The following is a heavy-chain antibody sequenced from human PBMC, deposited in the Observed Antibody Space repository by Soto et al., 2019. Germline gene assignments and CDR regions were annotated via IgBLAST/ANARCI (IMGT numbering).Heavy chain of an antibody. D-gene: IGHD4-17*01. J-gene: IGHJ4*02. Sequence: QITLKESGPTLVKPTQTLTLSCTVSGFSLSTRGVGVGWIRRPPGQALEWLAVIYWDDDKGYSPSLQSRLTITKDTSKNQVVHTMTNMDPVDTATYYCARKNYGDYPTDYWGQGTLVTVSS. CDR3: ARKNYGDYPTDY. CDR2: IYWDDDK. V-gene: IGHV2-5*02. CDR1: GFSLSTRGVG.